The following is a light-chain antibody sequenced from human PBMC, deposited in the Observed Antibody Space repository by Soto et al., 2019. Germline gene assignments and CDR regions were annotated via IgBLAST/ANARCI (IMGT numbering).Light chain of an antibody. CDR2: DVT. V-gene: IGLV2-11*01. CDR3: CSYAGSYTYV. Sequence: QSALTQPRSVSGSPGQSVTIPCTGTSSDVGGYNYVSWYQQHPGKAPKLMIYDVTERPSGVPYRFSGSKSGNTASLTISGLQAEDEADYYCCSYAGSYTYVFGPGTKLTVL. J-gene: IGLJ1*01. CDR1: SSDVGGYNY.